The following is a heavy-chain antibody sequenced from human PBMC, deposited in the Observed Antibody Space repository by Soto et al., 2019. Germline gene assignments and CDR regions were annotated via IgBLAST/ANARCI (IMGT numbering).Heavy chain of an antibody. V-gene: IGHV4-31*03. D-gene: IGHD3-22*01. CDR2: IYYSGST. CDR3: ARDGITMIES. Sequence: QVQLQESGPGLVKPSQPLSLPCTVSGGSISSGGYYWSWIRQPPGKGLEWIGYIYYSGSTYYNPFLNSRVTISVDTSKNQYSLKLSSVTAADTAVYYCARDGITMIESWGQGTLVTVSS. J-gene: IGHJ4*02. CDR1: GGSISSGGYY.